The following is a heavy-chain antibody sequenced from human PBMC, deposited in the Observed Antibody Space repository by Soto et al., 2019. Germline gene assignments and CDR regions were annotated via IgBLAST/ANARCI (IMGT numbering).Heavy chain of an antibody. D-gene: IGHD5-12*01. Sequence: GGSLRLSCAASGFTFSSYWMSWVRQAPGKGLEWVANIKQDGSEKYYVDSVKGRFTISRDNAKNSLYLQMNSLRAEDTAVYYCARGSGYDYFLYYYYYMDVWGKGTTVTVSS. CDR3: ARGSGYDYFLYYYYYMDV. CDR2: IKQDGSEK. V-gene: IGHV3-7*01. CDR1: GFTFSSYW. J-gene: IGHJ6*03.